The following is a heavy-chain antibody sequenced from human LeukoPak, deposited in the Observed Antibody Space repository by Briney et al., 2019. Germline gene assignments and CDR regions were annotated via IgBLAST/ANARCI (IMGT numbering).Heavy chain of an antibody. Sequence: GVSVTIDCTGYGYRFTTYSITWVRYVPVKGLGWMGFIYPDASDTRSTPSLQGEVSLSADKSVSTAYLQWSSLKASDTAMYYCARPNITSYYDSRGYDGFDVWGQGTMVTVSS. CDR2: IYPDASDT. CDR1: GYRFTTYS. CDR3: ARPNITSYYDSRGYDGFDV. D-gene: IGHD3-22*01. V-gene: IGHV5-51*01. J-gene: IGHJ3*01.